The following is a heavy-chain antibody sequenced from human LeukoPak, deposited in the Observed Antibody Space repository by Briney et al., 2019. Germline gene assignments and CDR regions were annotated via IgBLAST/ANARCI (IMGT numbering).Heavy chain of an antibody. D-gene: IGHD2-15*01. J-gene: IGHJ4*02. CDR2: ISGSGGST. CDR3: ARSWLLLYFDF. V-gene: IGHV3-23*01. Sequence: GGSLTLSCAASGFTLRRYAMSWVRQAPAKGREWVAAISGSGGSTYYADSVKGRFTISRDNSKNTLYLQMNSLRAEDTAVYYCARSWLLLYFDFWGQGTLVTVSS. CDR1: GFTLRRYA.